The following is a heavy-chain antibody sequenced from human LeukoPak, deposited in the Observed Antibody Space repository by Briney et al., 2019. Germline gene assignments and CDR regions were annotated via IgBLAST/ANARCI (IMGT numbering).Heavy chain of an antibody. J-gene: IGHJ6*02. Sequence: GGSLRLSCAASGFTFSNYGMHWVRQAPGKGLEWVAVISYDGSNKYYADSMKGRLTISRDNSKNTLYLQMNNLRAEDTAVYYCAKGPNYYYGMDVRGQGTTVTVS. V-gene: IGHV3-30*18. CDR3: AKGPNYYYGMDV. CDR1: GFTFSNYG. CDR2: ISYDGSNK.